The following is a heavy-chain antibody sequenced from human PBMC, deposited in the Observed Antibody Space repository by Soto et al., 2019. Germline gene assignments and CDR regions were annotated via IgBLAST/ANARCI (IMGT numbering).Heavy chain of an antibody. Sequence: TLSLTCAVYGGSFSGYYWSWIRQPPGKGLEWIGEINHSGSTNYNPSLKSRVTISVDTSKNQFSLKLSSVTAADTAVYYCARGPFLRAYAFDIWGQGTMVTVSS. V-gene: IGHV4-34*01. CDR3: ARGPFLRAYAFDI. CDR2: INHSGST. CDR1: GGSFSGYY. D-gene: IGHD4-17*01. J-gene: IGHJ3*02.